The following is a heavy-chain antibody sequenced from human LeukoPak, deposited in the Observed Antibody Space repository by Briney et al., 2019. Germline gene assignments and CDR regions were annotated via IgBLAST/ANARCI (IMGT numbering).Heavy chain of an antibody. CDR2: IYYSGST. Sequence: SETLSLTCTVSSGSISSGSYYWSWIRQPPGKGLEWIGYIYYSGSTNYNPSLKSRVTISVDTSKNQFSLKLSSVTAADTAVYYCARSVLRYFDWLYYFDYWGQGALVTVSS. J-gene: IGHJ4*02. V-gene: IGHV4-61*01. CDR3: ARSVLRYFDWLYYFDY. CDR1: SGSISSGSYY. D-gene: IGHD3-9*01.